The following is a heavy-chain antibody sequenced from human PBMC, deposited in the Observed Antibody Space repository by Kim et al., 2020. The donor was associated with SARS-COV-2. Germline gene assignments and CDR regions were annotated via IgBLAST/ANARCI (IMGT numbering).Heavy chain of an antibody. V-gene: IGHV3-15*01. J-gene: IGHJ4*02. Sequence: GGSLRLSCAASGFTFGNAWMSWVRQAPGKGLEWVARIKSKTDGGKKDYAAPGKGTFTISRDDSKNTLYLQMNSLKTEDTAVYNCTPDRDYDYVWGCYRLGYWGPGTLVTVSP. CDR3: TPDRDYDYVWGCYRLGY. CDR2: IKSKTDGGKK. D-gene: IGHD3-16*02. CDR1: GFTFGNAW.